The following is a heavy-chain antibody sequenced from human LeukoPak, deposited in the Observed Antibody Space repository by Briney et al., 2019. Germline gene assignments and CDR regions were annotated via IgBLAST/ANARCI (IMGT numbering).Heavy chain of an antibody. V-gene: IGHV1-18*01. CDR3: ARGSIAAAGYYFDY. D-gene: IGHD6-13*01. CDR1: GYTFTSYG. CDR2: ISAYNGNT. Sequence: ASVKVSCKASGYTFTSYGISWVRQAPGQGLEWMGWISAYNGNTNYAQKLQGRVTMTTDTSKSKAYMELRSLRSDDTAVYYCARGSIAAAGYYFDYWGQGTLVTVSS. J-gene: IGHJ4*02.